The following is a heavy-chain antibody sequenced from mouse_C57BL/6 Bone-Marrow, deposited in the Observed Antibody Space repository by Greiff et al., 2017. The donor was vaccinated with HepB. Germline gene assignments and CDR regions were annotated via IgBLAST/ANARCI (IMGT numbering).Heavy chain of an antibody. CDR3: ARYDYYGSSHWYFDV. V-gene: IGHV1-85*01. Sequence: QVQLQQSGPELVKPGASVKLSCKASGYTLTSYDINWVKQRPGQGLEWIGWIYPRDGSTKNNEKFKGKATLTVDTSSSTTYMELHSLTSEDSAVYFCARYDYYGSSHWYFDVWGTGTTVTVSS. CDR2: IYPRDGST. CDR1: GYTLTSYD. J-gene: IGHJ1*03. D-gene: IGHD1-1*01.